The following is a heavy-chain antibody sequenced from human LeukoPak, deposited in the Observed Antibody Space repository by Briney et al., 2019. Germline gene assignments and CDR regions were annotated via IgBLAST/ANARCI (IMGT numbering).Heavy chain of an antibody. CDR2: IYDSGST. CDR1: GVSIRSSYYY. J-gene: IGHJ5*02. V-gene: IGHV4-39*07. Sequence: PSETLSLTYTVSGVSIRSSYYYWGWIRQPPGKGLEWIGSIYDSGSTYYNPSLKSRVTISVDTSKNQFSLKLSSVTAADTAVYYCARGKGWFDPWGQGTLVTVSS. CDR3: ARGKGWFDP.